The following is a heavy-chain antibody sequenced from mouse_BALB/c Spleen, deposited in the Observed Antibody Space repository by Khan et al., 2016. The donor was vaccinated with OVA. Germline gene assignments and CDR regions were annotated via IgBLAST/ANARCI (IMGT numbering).Heavy chain of an antibody. D-gene: IGHD3-3*01. CDR3: ARDAGHY. V-gene: IGHV1-18*01. Sequence: VQLQQSGPELVKPGASVKISCKTSGYTFPEYTVHWVKQSLGKSLDWIGVINPKNGNTAYNQKFKGKATLTVDKSSSTAYMEFRSLTSEDYAVYYCARDAGHYWGQGTSVTVAS. J-gene: IGHJ4*01. CDR2: INPKNGNT. CDR1: GYTFPEYT.